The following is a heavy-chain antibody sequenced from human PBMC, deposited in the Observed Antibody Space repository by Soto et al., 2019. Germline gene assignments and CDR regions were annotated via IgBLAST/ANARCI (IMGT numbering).Heavy chain of an antibody. V-gene: IGHV3-21*01. D-gene: IGHD2-21*01. J-gene: IGHJ6*02. CDR2: ISSSSSYI. Sequence: PGGSLRLSCAASGFTFSSYSMNWVRQAPGKGLEWVSSISSSSSYIYYADSVKGRFTISRDNAKNSLYLQMNSLRAEDTAVYYCARVGRVGMGQYYYYGMDVWGQGTTVTVSS. CDR1: GFTFSSYS. CDR3: ARVGRVGMGQYYYYGMDV.